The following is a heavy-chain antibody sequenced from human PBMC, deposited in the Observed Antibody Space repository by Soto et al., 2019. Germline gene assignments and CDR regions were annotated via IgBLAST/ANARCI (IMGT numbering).Heavy chain of an antibody. V-gene: IGHV3-30*18. Sequence: GSLRLSCAASGFTFSSYGMHWVRQAPGKGLEWVAVISYDGSNKYYADSVKGRFTISRDNSKNTLYLQMNSLRVEDTAVYYCAKDRSSTSCYAFDYWGQGSLVTV. J-gene: IGHJ4*02. D-gene: IGHD2-2*01. CDR2: ISYDGSNK. CDR3: AKDRSSTSCYAFDY. CDR1: GFTFSSYG.